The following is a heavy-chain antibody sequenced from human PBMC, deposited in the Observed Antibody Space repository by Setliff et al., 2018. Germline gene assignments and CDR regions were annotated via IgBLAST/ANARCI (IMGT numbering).Heavy chain of an antibody. V-gene: IGHV3-48*01. CDR2: ISTSSGTR. Sequence: GGSLRLSCVVSGFSFSNYGMTWVRQAPGKGLEWISYISTSSGTRYYADSVKGRFTISRDNANQSLYLQMNTLRAEDTAVYYCARVDCSGTSCSYGYFYYMDVWGKGTTVTVSS. D-gene: IGHD2-2*01. CDR1: GFSFSNYG. J-gene: IGHJ6*03. CDR3: ARVDCSGTSCSYGYFYYMDV.